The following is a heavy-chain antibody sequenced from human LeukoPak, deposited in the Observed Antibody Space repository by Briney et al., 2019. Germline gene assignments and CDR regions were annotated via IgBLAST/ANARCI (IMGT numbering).Heavy chain of an antibody. CDR3: AKDEGSGWFGPSDY. J-gene: IGHJ4*02. Sequence: GGSLRLSCAASGFTFSSYAMSWVRQAPGKGLEWVSAISGSGGSTYYADSVKGRFTISRDNSKNTLYLQMNSLRAEDTAVYYCAKDEGSGWFGPSDYWGQGTLVTVSS. CDR2: ISGSGGST. V-gene: IGHV3-23*01. CDR1: GFTFSSYA. D-gene: IGHD6-13*01.